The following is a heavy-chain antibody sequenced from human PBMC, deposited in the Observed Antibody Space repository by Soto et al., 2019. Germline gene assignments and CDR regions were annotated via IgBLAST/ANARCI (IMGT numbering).Heavy chain of an antibody. CDR1: GGTFSSYA. D-gene: IGHD4-17*01. CDR3: ASGHDYGDYFDD. J-gene: IGHJ4*02. V-gene: IGHV1-69*06. CDR2: IIPIFGTA. Sequence: SVKVSCKASGGTFSSYAIGLVRQAPGQGLEWMGGIIPIFGTANYAQKFQGRVTITADKSTSTAYMELSSLRSEDTAVYYCASGHDYGDYFDDWGQGTLVTVSS.